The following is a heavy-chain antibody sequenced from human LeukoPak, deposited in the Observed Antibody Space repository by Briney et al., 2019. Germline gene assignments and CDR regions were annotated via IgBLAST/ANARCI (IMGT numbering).Heavy chain of an antibody. Sequence: GGSLRLSCAASGFTFSSYGMHWVRQAPGKGLEWVAFIRYDGSNKYYADSVKGRFTISRDNSKNTLYLQMNSLRAEDTAVYYCAKGLRYSSSWFSAWGQGTLVTVSS. CDR3: AKGLRYSSSWFSA. D-gene: IGHD6-13*01. J-gene: IGHJ5*02. V-gene: IGHV3-30*02. CDR2: IRYDGSNK. CDR1: GFTFSSYG.